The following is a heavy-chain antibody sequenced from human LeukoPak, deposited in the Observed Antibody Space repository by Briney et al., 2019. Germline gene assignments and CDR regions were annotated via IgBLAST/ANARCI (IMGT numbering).Heavy chain of an antibody. J-gene: IGHJ4*02. CDR3: ARDAPGNTALDY. CDR1: GFTLVSYW. CDR2: INGYGSST. V-gene: IGHV3-74*01. Sequence: PAGSLRLSCAASGFTLVSYWMHWVRQAPGKGLVWVSRINGYGSSTDFADSVKGRFTISRDNAKNTLYLQMDSPRAEDTAVYSCARDAPGNTALDYWCQGTLVTVSS. D-gene: IGHD5-18*01.